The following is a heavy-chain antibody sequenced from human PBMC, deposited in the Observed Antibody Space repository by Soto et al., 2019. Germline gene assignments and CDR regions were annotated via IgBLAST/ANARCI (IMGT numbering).Heavy chain of an antibody. CDR3: QGGGTAMGLYFDY. D-gene: IGHD5-18*01. V-gene: IGHV3-23*01. CDR2: ISGGGGST. Sequence: EVQLLESGGGLVQPGGSLRLSCAASGFTFSSYAMSWVRQAPGKGLDGVSVISGGGGSTYYADSVTGRFTISRDNSKNTLYLQMNSLRAGDTAVYYCQGGGTAMGLYFDYWGQGTLVTVSS. CDR1: GFTFSSYA. J-gene: IGHJ4*02.